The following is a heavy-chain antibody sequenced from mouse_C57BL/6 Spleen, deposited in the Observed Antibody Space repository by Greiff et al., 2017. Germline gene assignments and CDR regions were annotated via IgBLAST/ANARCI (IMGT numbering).Heavy chain of an antibody. CDR3: ARPYYDSFAY. J-gene: IGHJ3*01. CDR1: GFTFSSYG. Sequence: EVKVVESGGDLVKPGGSLKLSCAASGFTFSSYGMSWVRQTPDKRLEWVATISSGGSYTYYPDSVKGRFTISRDNAKNTLYLHMSSLKSEDTAMYYCARPYYDSFAYWGQGTLVTVSA. CDR2: ISSGGSYT. V-gene: IGHV5-6*01. D-gene: IGHD2-4*01.